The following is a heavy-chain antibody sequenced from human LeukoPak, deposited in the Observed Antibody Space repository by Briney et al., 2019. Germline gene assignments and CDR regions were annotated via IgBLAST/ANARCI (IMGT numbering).Heavy chain of an antibody. CDR3: AKKLIGNVDYFDY. V-gene: IGHV3-30*02. D-gene: IGHD3-22*01. CDR1: GFIFSTYG. CDR2: ISYDGSRK. Sequence: PGGSLGLSCAASGFIFSTYGMHWVRQAPGKGLEWVAYISYDGSRKNYADSVKGRFTISRDNSKNTLFLQMSSLKAEDTAVYYCAKKLIGNVDYFDYWGQGTLVTVSS. J-gene: IGHJ4*02.